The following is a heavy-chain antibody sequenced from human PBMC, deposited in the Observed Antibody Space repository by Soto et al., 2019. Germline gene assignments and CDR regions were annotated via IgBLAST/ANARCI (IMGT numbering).Heavy chain of an antibody. J-gene: IGHJ4*02. CDR3: ARSLARSGWDDY. Sequence: SVKVSCTASGGTFSSYASSWVRQAPGQGLEWMGGIIPIFGTANYAQKFQGRVTITADESTSTAYMELSSLRSEDTAVYYCARSLARSGWDDYWGQGTLVTVSS. CDR1: GGTFSSYA. V-gene: IGHV1-69*13. D-gene: IGHD6-19*01. CDR2: IIPIFGTA.